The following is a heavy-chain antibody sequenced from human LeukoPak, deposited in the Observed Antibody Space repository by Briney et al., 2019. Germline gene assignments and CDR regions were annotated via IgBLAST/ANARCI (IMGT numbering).Heavy chain of an antibody. D-gene: IGHD2-2*01. V-gene: IGHV4-39*07. CDR1: GGSISSSSYY. CDR3: ARGQYQLPVLFDY. J-gene: IGHJ4*02. CDR2: IYYSGST. Sequence: PSETLSLTCTVSGGSISSSSYYWGWIRQPPGKGLEWIGSIYYSGSTYYNPSLKSRVTISVDRSKNQFSLKLSSVTAADTAVYYCARGQYQLPVLFDYWGQGTLVTVSS.